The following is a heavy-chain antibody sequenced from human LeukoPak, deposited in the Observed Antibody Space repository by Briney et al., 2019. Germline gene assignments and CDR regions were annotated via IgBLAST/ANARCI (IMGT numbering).Heavy chain of an antibody. CDR2: INPNSGGT. J-gene: IGHJ5*02. CDR1: GYTFTGYY. D-gene: IGHD2-21*02. V-gene: IGHV1-2*02. Sequence: ASVKVSCKASGYTFTGYYMHWVRQAPGQGLEWMGWINPNSGGTNYAQKFQGRVTMTRDTSISTAYMELSRLRSDDTAVYYCARGEVTGANWFDPWGQGTLVTVSS. CDR3: ARGEVTGANWFDP.